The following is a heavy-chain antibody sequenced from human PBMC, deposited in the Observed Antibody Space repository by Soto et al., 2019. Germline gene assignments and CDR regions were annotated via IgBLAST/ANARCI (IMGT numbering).Heavy chain of an antibody. V-gene: IGHV4-4*07. D-gene: IGHD2-8*02. CDR3: ARGMTPPGAPAWYYFDS. CDR2: FSLSGTT. Sequence: LSLTCTVSGASITGSSYWIWIRHPAGKGLEWIGRFSLSGTTSYNPSLRSRVTMSADVSKNQFSLRLTSVTAADTALYYCARGMTPPGAPAWYYFDSWGQGTLVTVSS. CDR1: GASITGSSY. J-gene: IGHJ4*02.